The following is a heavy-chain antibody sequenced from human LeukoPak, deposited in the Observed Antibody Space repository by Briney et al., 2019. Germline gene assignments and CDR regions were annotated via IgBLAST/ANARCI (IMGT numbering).Heavy chain of an antibody. V-gene: IGHV4-59*01. CDR2: IYYSGST. CDR1: GGSISSYY. CDR3: ARGGRYYDSSGYYTPNWYFDL. D-gene: IGHD3-22*01. Sequence: SETLSLTCTVSGGSISSYYGSWIRQPPGKGLEWIGFIYYSGSTNYNPSLKSRVTISVDTSKNQFSLKLGSVTAADTAVYYCARGGRYYDSSGYYTPNWYFDLWGRGTLVTVSS. J-gene: IGHJ2*01.